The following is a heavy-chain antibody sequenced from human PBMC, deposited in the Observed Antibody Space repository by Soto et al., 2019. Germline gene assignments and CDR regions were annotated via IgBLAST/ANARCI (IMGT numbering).Heavy chain of an antibody. CDR2: IIPIFGTA. D-gene: IGHD5-18*01. J-gene: IGHJ4*02. CDR1: GGTFSSYA. V-gene: IGHV1-69*13. Sequence: SVKVSCKASGGTFSSYAISWVRQAPGQGLEWMGGIIPIFGTANYAQKFQSRVTITADESTSTAYMELSSLRSEDTAVYYCAREDPDTVAFDYWGQGTLVTVSS. CDR3: AREDPDTVAFDY.